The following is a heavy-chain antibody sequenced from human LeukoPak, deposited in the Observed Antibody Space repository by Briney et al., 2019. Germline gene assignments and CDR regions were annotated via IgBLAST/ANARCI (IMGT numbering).Heavy chain of an antibody. CDR2: IWYDGTNK. Sequence: PGRSLRLSCAASGFAFSSFGMHWGRQAPGKGLEWVAVIWYDGTNKYYADSVKGRFTISRDNSKNTLYLQMNSLRAEDTAVYYCARATVSRWFDPWGQGTLVTVSS. CDR3: ARATVSRWFDP. V-gene: IGHV3-33*01. J-gene: IGHJ5*02. CDR1: GFAFSSFG. D-gene: IGHD4-17*01.